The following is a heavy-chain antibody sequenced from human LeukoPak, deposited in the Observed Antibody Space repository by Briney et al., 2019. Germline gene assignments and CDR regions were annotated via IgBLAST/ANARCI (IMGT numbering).Heavy chain of an antibody. CDR2: ISGSGGST. CDR1: GFTFSSYA. V-gene: IGHV3-23*01. J-gene: IGHJ4*02. D-gene: IGHD3-9*01. CDR3: AKDLDDILLFDY. Sequence: GGSLRLSCAASGFTFSSYAMSWVRQAPGKGLEWVSAISGSGGSTYYADSVRGRFTISRDNSKNTLYLQMNSLRAEDTAVYYCAKDLDDILLFDYWGQGTLVTVSS.